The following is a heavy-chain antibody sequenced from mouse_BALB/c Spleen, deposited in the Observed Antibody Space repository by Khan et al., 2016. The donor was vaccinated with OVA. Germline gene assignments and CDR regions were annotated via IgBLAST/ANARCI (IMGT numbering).Heavy chain of an antibody. Sequence: EVQLQESGPGLVKPSQSLSLTCTVTGYSIPSGYAWNWIRQFPGNKLEWMGYISYSGFTNYNPSLKSRISITRETSKNQFFLQLSSVTSEDTATYYCARSNYYGYYFDYWGQGATLTVSS. D-gene: IGHD1-1*01. CDR3: ARSNYYGYYFDY. V-gene: IGHV3-2*02. CDR2: ISYSGFT. J-gene: IGHJ2*01. CDR1: GYSIPSGYA.